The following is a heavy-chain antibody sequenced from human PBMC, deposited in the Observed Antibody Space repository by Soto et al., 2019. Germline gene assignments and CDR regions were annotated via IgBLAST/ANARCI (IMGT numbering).Heavy chain of an antibody. CDR2: IIPIFGTA. Sequence: ASVKVSCKASGGTFSSYAISWVRQAPGQGLEWMGGIIPIFGTANYAQKFQGRVTITADESTSTAYMELSSLRSEDTAVYYCAMFGGKYYFDYWGQGTLVTVSS. CDR1: GGTFSSYA. D-gene: IGHD3-16*01. J-gene: IGHJ4*02. V-gene: IGHV1-69*13. CDR3: AMFGGKYYFDY.